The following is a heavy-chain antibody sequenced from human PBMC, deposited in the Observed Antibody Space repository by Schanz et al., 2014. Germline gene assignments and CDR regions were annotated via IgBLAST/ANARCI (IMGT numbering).Heavy chain of an antibody. CDR1: GGSISRSNW. D-gene: IGHD5-12*01. V-gene: IGHV4-4*02. Sequence: QVQLQESGPGLVKPSQTLSLTCTVSGGSISRSNWWGWIRQPPGKGLEWIGEIYHSGRTNYDPSLRSRVTIAMDNSNNQLSLKVSSVTAADTAIYYCARGDISGYNGGLMDTWGQGTLVTVSS. J-gene: IGHJ5*02. CDR3: ARGDISGYNGGLMDT. CDR2: IYHSGRT.